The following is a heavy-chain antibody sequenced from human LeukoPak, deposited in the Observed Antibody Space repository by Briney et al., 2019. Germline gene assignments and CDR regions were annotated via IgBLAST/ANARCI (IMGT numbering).Heavy chain of an antibody. CDR2: INPNSGGT. CDR1: GYTFTSYY. J-gene: IGHJ6*02. CDR3: ARVGVYGDYAYGMDV. V-gene: IGHV1-2*04. Sequence: GASVKVSCKASGYTFTSYYMHWVRQAPGQGLEWMGWINPNSGGTNYAQKFQGWVTMTRDTSISTAYMELSRLRSDDTAVYYCARVGVYGDYAYGMDVWGQGTTVTVSS. D-gene: IGHD4-17*01.